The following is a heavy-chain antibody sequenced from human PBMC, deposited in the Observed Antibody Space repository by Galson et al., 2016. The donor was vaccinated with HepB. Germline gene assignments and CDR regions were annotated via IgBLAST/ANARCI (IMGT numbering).Heavy chain of an antibody. V-gene: IGHV3-21*06. CDR3: ARRDYYYYGMDV. CDR1: GFSFSKYT. J-gene: IGHJ6*02. CDR2: ISTSSSYI. Sequence: PLRLSCAASGFSFSKYTMNWVRQAPGKGLGWVSSISTSSSYISYADSLKGRFTISRDNAKNSLYLQMTSLRAEDTAVYYCARRDYYYYGMDVWGQGTTVFVSS.